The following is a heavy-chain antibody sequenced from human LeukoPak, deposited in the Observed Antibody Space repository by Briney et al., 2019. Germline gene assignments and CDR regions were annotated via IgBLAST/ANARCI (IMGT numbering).Heavy chain of an antibody. D-gene: IGHD6-13*01. CDR3: ARHRLRAAAGTMGHFDY. CDR2: FYHSGST. J-gene: IGHJ4*02. V-gene: IGHV4-59*04. Sequence: PSETLSLTCTVSGGSISSYYWSWIRQPPGKGLEWIGSFYHSGSTYYNPSLKSRVTVSVDTSKNQFSLKLSSVTAADTAVYYCARHRLRAAAGTMGHFDYWGQGTLATVSS. CDR1: GGSISSYY.